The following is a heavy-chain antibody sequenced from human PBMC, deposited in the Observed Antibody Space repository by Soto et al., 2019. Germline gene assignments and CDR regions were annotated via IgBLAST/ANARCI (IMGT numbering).Heavy chain of an antibody. CDR1: GYTFTSYG. V-gene: IGHV1-18*01. CDR3: ARTLAGDCTKGVYYGCLRDL. CDR2: ISAYNGNT. Sequence: SLKVSCHASGYTFTSYGISWVRQAPGQGLEWMGWISAYNGNTNYAQKLQGRVTMTTDTSTSTAYMELRSLRSDDTAVYYCARTLAGDCTKGVYYGCLRDLWSR. J-gene: IGHJ2*01. D-gene: IGHD2-8*01.